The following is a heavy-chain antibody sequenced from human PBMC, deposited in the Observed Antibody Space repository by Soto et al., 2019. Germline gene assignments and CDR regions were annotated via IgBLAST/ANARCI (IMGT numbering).Heavy chain of an antibody. CDR3: ARGGDGIVVAGTTYNWFDP. Sequence: QVQLVQSGTEVKKPGASVKVSCQASGYTFTAYYIYWVRQAPGQVLEWMGWIHPKSGGTTYAQQYQGRVTMTRDTSSSTAYMELSRLSSDDTAVYYCARGGDGIVVAGTTYNWFDPWGQGSLVTVSS. V-gene: IGHV1-2*02. CDR2: IHPKSGGT. CDR1: GYTFTAYY. J-gene: IGHJ5*02. D-gene: IGHD6-19*01.